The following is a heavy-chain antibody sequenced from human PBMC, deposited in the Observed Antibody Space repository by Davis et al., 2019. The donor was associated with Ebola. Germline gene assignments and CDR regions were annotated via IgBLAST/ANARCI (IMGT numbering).Heavy chain of an antibody. CDR2: IKPDGSDK. D-gene: IGHD4-11*01. CDR3: ARGTVSTLDY. V-gene: IGHV3-7*03. J-gene: IGHJ4*02. CDR1: GFTFSFYW. Sequence: GESLKISCAASGFTFSFYWMSWVRQAPGKGLEWVANIKPDGSDKKFVDSVKGRFTISRDNAKNSVFLQMNSLRVEDTAVYYCARGTVSTLDYWGQGILVTVSS.